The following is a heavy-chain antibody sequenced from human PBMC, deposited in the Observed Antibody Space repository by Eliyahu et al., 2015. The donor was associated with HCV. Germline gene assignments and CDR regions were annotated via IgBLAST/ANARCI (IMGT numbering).Heavy chain of an antibody. CDR3: ARPKDYISSWVYYGMDV. V-gene: IGHV3-30-3*01. CDR1: GFPFSSYA. J-gene: IGHJ6*02. Sequence: QVQLVESGGGVVQPGRSLRLSCAASGFPFSSYAMXWVRQAPGKGLEWVAVISYDGSNKYYADSVKGRFTISRDNSKNTLYLQMNSLRGEETAVYYCARPKDYISSWVYYGMDVWGQGTTVTVSS. D-gene: IGHD4-11*01. CDR2: ISYDGSNK.